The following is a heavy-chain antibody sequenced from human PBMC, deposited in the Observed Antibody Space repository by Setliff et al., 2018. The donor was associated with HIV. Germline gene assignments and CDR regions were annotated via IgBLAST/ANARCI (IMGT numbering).Heavy chain of an antibody. CDR3: ARDSEPGIAVAGADAFDI. V-gene: IGHV1-18*04. J-gene: IGHJ3*02. Sequence: ASVKVSCKASGNTFNSFYLHWVRQAPGQGLEWMGWISAYNGNTNNAQKFQGRLTMTTDTSTSTAYMELRSLRSDDTAVYYCARDSEPGIAVAGADAFDIWGQGTMVTVSS. CDR2: ISAYNGNT. CDR1: GNTFNSFY. D-gene: IGHD6-19*01.